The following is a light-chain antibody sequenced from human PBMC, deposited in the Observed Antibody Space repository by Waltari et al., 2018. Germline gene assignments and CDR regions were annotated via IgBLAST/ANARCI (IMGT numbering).Light chain of an antibody. V-gene: IGLV3-1*01. CDR3: QAWDSNSYV. CDR2: QDT. J-gene: IGLJ1*01. Sequence: DKYACWYQQKPGQSPVVVIYQDTKRPSGIPERFSGSNSGNTATLTISETQAMDEADYYCQAWDSNSYVFGTGTKVTVL. CDR1: DKY.